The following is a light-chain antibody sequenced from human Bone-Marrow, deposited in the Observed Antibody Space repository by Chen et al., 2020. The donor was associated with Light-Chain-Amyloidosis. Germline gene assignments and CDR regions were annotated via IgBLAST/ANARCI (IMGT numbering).Light chain of an antibody. J-gene: IGLJ3*02. CDR1: NIGSTS. Sequence: SYVLTQPSSVSVAPGQTATIACGGNNIGSTSVHWYQQTPGQAPLLGVYDDSDRPSGIPERLSGSNSGNTATLTISRVEAGDEADYYCQVWDRSSDRPVFGGGTKLTV. CDR3: QVWDRSSDRPV. V-gene: IGLV3-21*02. CDR2: DDS.